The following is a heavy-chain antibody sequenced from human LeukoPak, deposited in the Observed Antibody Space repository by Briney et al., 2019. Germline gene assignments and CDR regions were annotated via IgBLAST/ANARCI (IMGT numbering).Heavy chain of an antibody. CDR2: IYYSGST. D-gene: IGHD6-13*01. CDR3: ARRIAAAGTRSNWFDP. CDR1: GGSISSYY. V-gene: IGHV4-59*01. Sequence: SGTLSLTCTVSGGSISSYYWSWIRQPPGKGLEWIGYIYYSGSTNYNPSLKSRVTISVDTSKNQFSLKLSSVTAADTAVYYCARRIAAAGTRSNWFDPWGQGTLVTVSS. J-gene: IGHJ5*02.